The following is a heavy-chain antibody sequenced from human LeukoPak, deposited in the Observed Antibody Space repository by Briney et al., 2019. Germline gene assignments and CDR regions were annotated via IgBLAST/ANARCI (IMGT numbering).Heavy chain of an antibody. D-gene: IGHD1-1*01. Sequence: ASVKVSCKASGYTFTSYAMHWVRQAPGQRLEWMGRINAGNGNTKYSQKFQGRVTITRDTSASTAYMELSSLRSEDTAVYYCARGLERRPPYDYWGQGTLVTVSS. J-gene: IGHJ4*02. V-gene: IGHV1-3*01. CDR3: ARGLERRPPYDY. CDR2: INAGNGNT. CDR1: GYTFTSYA.